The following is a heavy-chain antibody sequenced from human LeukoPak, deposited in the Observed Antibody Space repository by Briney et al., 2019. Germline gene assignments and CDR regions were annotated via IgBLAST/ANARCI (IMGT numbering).Heavy chain of an antibody. CDR2: IYYSGST. J-gene: IGHJ4*02. V-gene: IGHV4-30-4*08. CDR1: GGSISSGDYY. Sequence: TSQTLSLTCTVSGGSISSGDYYWSWIRQPPGKGLEWIGYIYYSGSTYYNPSLKSRVTISVDTSKNQFSLKLSSVTAADTAVYYCASTINCGGDCYLDYWDQGTLVTVSS. D-gene: IGHD2-21*01. CDR3: ASTINCGGDCYLDY.